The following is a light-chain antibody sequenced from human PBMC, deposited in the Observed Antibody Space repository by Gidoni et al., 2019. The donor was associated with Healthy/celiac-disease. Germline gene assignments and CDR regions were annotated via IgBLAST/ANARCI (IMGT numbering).Light chain of an antibody. V-gene: IGKV3-15*01. Sequence: EIVMTQSPATLSVSPGARATLSCRASQSVSSNLAWYQQKPGQAPRLLIYGASTRATGIPARFSGSGYGTEFTLTISSLQSEDFAVYYCQQYNNWPPIFTFGPXTKVDIK. J-gene: IGKJ3*01. CDR1: QSVSSN. CDR3: QQYNNWPPIFT. CDR2: GAS.